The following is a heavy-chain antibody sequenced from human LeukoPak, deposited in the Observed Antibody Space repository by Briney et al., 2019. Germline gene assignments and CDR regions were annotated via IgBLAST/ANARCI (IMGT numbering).Heavy chain of an antibody. V-gene: IGHV4-39*07. J-gene: IGHJ4*02. CDR2: IYHSGST. Sequence: SETLSLTCTVSGGSISSSSYYWGWIRQPPGKGLEWIGSIYHSGSTYYNPSLKSRVTISVDTSKNQFSLKLSSVTAADTAVYYCARGSSGDRYFDYWGQGTLVTVSS. D-gene: IGHD6-19*01. CDR1: GGSISSSSYY. CDR3: ARGSSGDRYFDY.